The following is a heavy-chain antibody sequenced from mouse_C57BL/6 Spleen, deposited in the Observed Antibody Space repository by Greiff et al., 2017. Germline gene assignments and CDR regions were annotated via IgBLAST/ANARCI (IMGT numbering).Heavy chain of an antibody. CDR3: ASSYDGYYGAMDY. J-gene: IGHJ4*01. D-gene: IGHD2-3*01. Sequence: QVQLQQSGAELAKPGASVKLSCKASGYTFTSYWMHWVKQRPGQGLEWIGYINPSSGYTKYNQKFKDKATLTADKSSSTAYMQLSSLTYEDSAVYYCASSYDGYYGAMDYWGQGTSVTVSS. V-gene: IGHV1-7*01. CDR2: INPSSGYT. CDR1: GYTFTSYW.